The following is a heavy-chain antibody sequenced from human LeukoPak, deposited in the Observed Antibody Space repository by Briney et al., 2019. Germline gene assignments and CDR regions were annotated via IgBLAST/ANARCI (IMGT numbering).Heavy chain of an antibody. Sequence: LRLSCAASGFTFSSYGMHWVRQHPGKGLEWIGYIYYSGSTYYNPSLKSRVTISVDTSKNQFSLKLSSVTAADTAVYYCARDDYGGDYDAFDIWGQGTMVTVSS. J-gene: IGHJ3*02. CDR1: GFTFSSYG. D-gene: IGHD4-23*01. V-gene: IGHV4-31*02. CDR2: IYYSGST. CDR3: ARDDYGGDYDAFDI.